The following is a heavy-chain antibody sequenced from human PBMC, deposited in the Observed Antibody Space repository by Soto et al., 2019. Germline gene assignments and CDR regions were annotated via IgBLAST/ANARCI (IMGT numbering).Heavy chain of an antibody. D-gene: IGHD6-6*01. CDR3: ARDRARRGSSSNRDYYYYYGMDV. Sequence: EGSLRLSCAASGFTFSDYYMSWIRQAPGKGLEWVSYISSSGSTIYYADSVKGRFTISRDNAKNSLYLQMNSLRAEDTAVYYCARDRARRGSSSNRDYYYYYGMDVWGQGTTVTVSS. V-gene: IGHV3-11*01. CDR2: ISSSGSTI. J-gene: IGHJ6*02. CDR1: GFTFSDYY.